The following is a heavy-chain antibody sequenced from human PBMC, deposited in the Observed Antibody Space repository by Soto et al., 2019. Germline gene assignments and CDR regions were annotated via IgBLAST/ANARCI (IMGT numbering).Heavy chain of an antibody. CDR1: GFTFSGSA. CDR2: IRSKANSYAT. V-gene: IGHV3-73*01. Sequence: GGSLRLSCAASGFTFSGSAMHWVRQASGKGLEWVGRIRSKANSYATAYAASVKGRFTISRDDSKNTAYLQMNSLKTEDTAVYYCTRHVSGYDLGNDYFDYWGQGTLVTVSS. CDR3: TRHVSGYDLGNDYFDY. J-gene: IGHJ4*02. D-gene: IGHD5-12*01.